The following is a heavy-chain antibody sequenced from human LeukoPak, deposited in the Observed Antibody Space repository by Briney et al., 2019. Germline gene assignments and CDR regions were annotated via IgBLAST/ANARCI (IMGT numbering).Heavy chain of an antibody. J-gene: IGHJ6*02. Sequence: GRSLRLSCAASGFIFDDHGMHWVRQAPGKGLEWVSGISWSSGIIGYADSVKGRFTISRDNAKKSVYLQMNSLRAEDAALYHCARDGKRVTTQFYYYGIDLWGQGTTVTVSS. V-gene: IGHV3-9*01. D-gene: IGHD3-3*01. CDR1: GFIFDDHG. CDR3: ARDGKRVTTQFYYYGIDL. CDR2: ISWSSGII.